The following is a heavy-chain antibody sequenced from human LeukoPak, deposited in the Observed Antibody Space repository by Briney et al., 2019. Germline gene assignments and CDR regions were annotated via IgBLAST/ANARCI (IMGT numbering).Heavy chain of an antibody. CDR1: GGSISSHY. CDR2: IFYSGST. D-gene: IGHD3-22*01. Sequence: PSETLSLTCTVSGGSISSHYWSWIRQPPGKGLEWIGYIFYSGSTNYNPSLKSRVTISVDTSKNQFSLKLRSVTAADTAVYYCASGYYYDSSGYYRGWGQGTLVTVSS. V-gene: IGHV4-59*11. J-gene: IGHJ1*01. CDR3: ASGYYYDSSGYYRG.